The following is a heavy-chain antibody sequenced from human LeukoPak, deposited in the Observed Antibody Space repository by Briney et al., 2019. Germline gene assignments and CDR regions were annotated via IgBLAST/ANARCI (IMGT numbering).Heavy chain of an antibody. D-gene: IGHD2-15*01. CDR1: GFTFDDYA. CDR3: ARDLLKRADY. J-gene: IGHJ4*02. CDR2: ISWNSGSI. V-gene: IGHV3-9*01. Sequence: GRSLRLSCAASGFTFDDYAMHWVRQAPGKGLEWVSGISWNSGSIGYADSVKGRFTISRDNAKNSLYLQMNSLRAEDTAVYYCARDLLKRADYWGQGTLVTVSS.